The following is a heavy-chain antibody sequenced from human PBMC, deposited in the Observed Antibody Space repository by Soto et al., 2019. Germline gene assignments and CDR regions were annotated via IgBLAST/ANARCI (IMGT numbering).Heavy chain of an antibody. Sequence: SETLSLTCTVSGGSISSGDYYWSWIRQPPGKGLEWIGYIYYSGSTYYNPSLKSRVTISVDTSKNQFSLKLSSVTAADTAVYYCARDRAYTYYYYGMDVWGQGTTVTVSS. CDR2: IYYSGST. CDR3: ARDRAYTYYYYGMDV. J-gene: IGHJ6*02. D-gene: IGHD3-10*01. V-gene: IGHV4-30-4*01. CDR1: GGSISSGDYY.